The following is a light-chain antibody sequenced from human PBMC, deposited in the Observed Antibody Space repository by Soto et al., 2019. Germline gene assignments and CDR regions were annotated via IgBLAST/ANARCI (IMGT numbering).Light chain of an antibody. Sequence: QPVLTQPSSLSASPGASTSLTCTLRSGINVGIYRMYWYQQKSGSPPQYLLRYKSDSDKQQGSGVPSRFSGSKDASANAGLLLISGLQSEDEGDYYCMMWYNSAWVFGGGTKLTVL. CDR2: YKSDSDK. CDR3: MMWYNSAWV. CDR1: SGINVGIYR. J-gene: IGLJ3*02. V-gene: IGLV5-45*03.